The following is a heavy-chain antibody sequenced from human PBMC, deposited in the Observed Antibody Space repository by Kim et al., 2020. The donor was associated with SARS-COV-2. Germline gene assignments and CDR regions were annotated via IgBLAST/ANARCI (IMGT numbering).Heavy chain of an antibody. J-gene: IGHJ6*02. V-gene: IGHV1-46*01. CDR2: INPSGGST. CDR1: GYTFTSYY. Sequence: ASVKVSCKASGYTFTSYYMHWVRQAPGQGLEWMGIINPSGGSTSYAQKFQGRVTMTRDTSTSTVYMELSSLRSEDTAVYYCARDPPIVGATSHYYYYYGMDVWGQGTTVTVSS. CDR3: ARDPPIVGATSHYYYYYGMDV. D-gene: IGHD1-26*01.